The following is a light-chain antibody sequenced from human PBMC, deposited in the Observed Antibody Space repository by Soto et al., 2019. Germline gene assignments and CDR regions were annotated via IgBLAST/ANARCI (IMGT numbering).Light chain of an antibody. V-gene: IGKV1-39*01. CDR1: QSVGTY. CDR2: VAS. Sequence: DIQMTQSPSSLSASVGDRVTITCLASQSVGTYVSWYQQKEGKAPKLLINVASTLQSGVASTFSGSGSGTDFTLAISSLQPEDFATYYCQQSASTPQTFGGGTKVDIK. J-gene: IGKJ4*01. CDR3: QQSASTPQT.